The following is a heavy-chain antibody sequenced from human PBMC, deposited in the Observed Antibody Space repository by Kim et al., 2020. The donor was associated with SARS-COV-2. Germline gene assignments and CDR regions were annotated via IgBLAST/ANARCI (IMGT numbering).Heavy chain of an antibody. J-gene: IGHJ4*02. V-gene: IGHV1-69*01. D-gene: IGHD3-22*01. Sequence: KFQGRVTITADESTSTAYMELSSLRSEDTAVYYCARAIDDDSSGYYGFDYWGQGTLVTVSS. CDR3: ARAIDDDSSGYYGFDY.